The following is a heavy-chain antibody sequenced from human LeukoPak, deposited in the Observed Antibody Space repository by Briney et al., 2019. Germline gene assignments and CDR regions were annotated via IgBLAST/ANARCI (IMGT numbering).Heavy chain of an antibody. CDR1: GGSFSGYY. J-gene: IGHJ3*02. CDR3: ARVGSTTRGAFDI. D-gene: IGHD1-1*01. Sequence: SETLSLTCAVSGGSFSGYYWSWIRQPPGKGLEWIGEINHSGSTNYNPSLKSRVTISVDTSKNHFSLKLSPVTAADTAVYYCARVGSTTRGAFDIWGQGTMVTVSS. CDR2: INHSGST. V-gene: IGHV4-34*01.